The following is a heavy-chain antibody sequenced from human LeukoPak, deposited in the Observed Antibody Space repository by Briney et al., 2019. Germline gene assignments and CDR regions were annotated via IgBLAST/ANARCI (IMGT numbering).Heavy chain of an antibody. CDR1: GYTFTAYY. J-gene: IGHJ4*02. D-gene: IGHD3-10*01. CDR3: ARDRLWFWELSKPNDY. V-gene: IGHV1-18*04. CDR2: ISAYNGNT. Sequence: ASVKVSCKASGYTFTAYYMHWVRQAPGQVLEWMGWISAYNGNTNYAQKLQGRVTMTTDTSTSTAYMELRSLRSDDTAVYYCARDRLWFWELSKPNDYWGQGTLVTVSS.